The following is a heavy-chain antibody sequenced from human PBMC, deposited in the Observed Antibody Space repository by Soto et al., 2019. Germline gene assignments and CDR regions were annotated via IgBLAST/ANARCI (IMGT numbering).Heavy chain of an antibody. CDR2: INSGGGGT. D-gene: IGHD2-15*01. CDR3: AKRGTYYFDY. CDR1: GFTFSTYA. V-gene: IGHV3-23*01. Sequence: GGSLRLSCAASGFTFSTYAMSWVRQAPGKGLEWVSSINSGGGGTFYSESVKGRFTISRDNSKNTLYLQIKSLRAEDTAVYYCAKRGTYYFDYWGQGALVTVSS. J-gene: IGHJ4*02.